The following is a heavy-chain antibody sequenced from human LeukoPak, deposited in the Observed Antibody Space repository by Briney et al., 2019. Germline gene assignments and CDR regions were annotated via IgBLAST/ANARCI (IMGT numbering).Heavy chain of an antibody. V-gene: IGHV3-7*01. Sequence: GGSLRLSCAASGFTFSDSWMSWVRQAPGKGLEWVANMNQDGSEKDHVDSVKGRFTISRDNARNSLYLQMGSLRAEDTAVHYCATYTHWVAGDVWGQGTTVTVSS. J-gene: IGHJ6*02. CDR2: MNQDGSEK. CDR1: GFTFSDSW. CDR3: ATYTHWVAGDV. D-gene: IGHD3-16*01.